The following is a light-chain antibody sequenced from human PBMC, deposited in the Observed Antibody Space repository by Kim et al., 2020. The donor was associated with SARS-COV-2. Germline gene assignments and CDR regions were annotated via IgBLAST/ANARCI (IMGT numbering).Light chain of an antibody. CDR1: QGISNF. V-gene: IGKV1-27*01. J-gene: IGKJ2*01. CDR2: AAS. Sequence: SAAVGDRVPITCRARQGISNFLAWYQQKPGKVPKLLIYAASTLRSGVPYRFSGSDSGTDFTLTISSLQPEDVATYYCQSYSGAPYTFGQGTKLEI. CDR3: QSYSGAPYT.